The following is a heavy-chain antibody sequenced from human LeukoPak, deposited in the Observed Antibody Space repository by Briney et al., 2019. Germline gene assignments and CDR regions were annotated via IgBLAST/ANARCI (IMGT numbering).Heavy chain of an antibody. Sequence: GESLKISCKGSGYSFTSYWIGWVRQMPGKGLEWMGIIYPGDSDTRYSPSFQGQVTISADKSISTAYLQWSSLKASDTAMYYCARAECSGGSCCNPYYFDYWGQGTLVTVSS. CDR3: ARAECSGGSCCNPYYFDY. CDR1: GYSFTSYW. D-gene: IGHD2-15*01. V-gene: IGHV5-51*01. J-gene: IGHJ4*02. CDR2: IYPGDSDT.